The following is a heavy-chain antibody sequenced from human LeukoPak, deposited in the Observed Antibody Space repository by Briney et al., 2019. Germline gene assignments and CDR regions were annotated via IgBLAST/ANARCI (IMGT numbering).Heavy chain of an antibody. Sequence: GGSLRLSCAASGFTLSDYYMSWIRQAPGKGLEWVSYISSSSSYTNYADSVKGRFTISRDNAKNSLYLQMNSLRAEDTAVYYCALLWFGELPWFDPWGQGTLVTVSS. CDR2: ISSSSSYT. J-gene: IGHJ5*02. CDR1: GFTLSDYY. D-gene: IGHD3-10*01. CDR3: ALLWFGELPWFDP. V-gene: IGHV3-11*06.